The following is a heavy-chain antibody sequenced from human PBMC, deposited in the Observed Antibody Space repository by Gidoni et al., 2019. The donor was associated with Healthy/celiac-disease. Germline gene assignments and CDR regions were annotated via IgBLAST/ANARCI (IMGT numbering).Heavy chain of an antibody. CDR2: IDYRGST. J-gene: IGHJ4*02. CDR3: ARDRSGNSFFDY. V-gene: IGHV4-31*03. CDR1: GGSIRSCGYY. D-gene: IGHD5-18*01. Sequence: QVQLQESGPGLVKHSQTVYLTCTVSGGSIRSCGYYWSWIRQHPGKGLEWIGYIDYRGSTYYNPSLKSRVTISVDTSKNQFSLKLSSVTAADTAVYYCARDRSGNSFFDYWGQGTLGTGAS.